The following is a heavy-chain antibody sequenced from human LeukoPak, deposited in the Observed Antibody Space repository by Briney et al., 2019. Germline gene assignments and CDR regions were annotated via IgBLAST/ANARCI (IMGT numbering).Heavy chain of an antibody. J-gene: IGHJ4*02. CDR2: IYYSGIT. Sequence: SETLSLTCTVSGGSIRGSTCYWGWIRQPPGKGLEWIGNIYYSGITYYNPSLKSRVTIYVDTSKNQFSLKVTSVTAADTAIYYCARQGTSIVGATIDYWGQGTLVTVSS. V-gene: IGHV4-39*01. CDR3: ARQGTSIVGATIDY. CDR1: GGSIRGSTCY. D-gene: IGHD1-26*01.